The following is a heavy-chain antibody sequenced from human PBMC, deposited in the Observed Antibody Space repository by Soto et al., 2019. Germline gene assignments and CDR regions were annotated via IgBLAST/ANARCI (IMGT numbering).Heavy chain of an antibody. Sequence: SETLSLICTVSGASINSGDYYWSWIRQPPGKGLEWIGHIYYSGSTYYNPSLKSRAGISVDSSKSQVSLKLTSVTAADTAAYLCARILMNYYRLDYWGQGALVTVSS. CDR3: ARILMNYYRLDY. CDR2: IYYSGST. CDR1: GASINSGDYY. J-gene: IGHJ4*02. V-gene: IGHV4-30-4*01. D-gene: IGHD3-10*01.